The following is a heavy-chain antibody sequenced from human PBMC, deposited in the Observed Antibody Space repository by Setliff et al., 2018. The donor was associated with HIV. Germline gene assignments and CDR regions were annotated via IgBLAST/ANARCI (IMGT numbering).Heavy chain of an antibody. CDR3: ASGGDYDSSMSCPGLFDP. J-gene: IGHJ5*02. CDR2: IIPILGVP. Sequence: SVKVSCKASGGPFTSSSIGWVRQAPGQGLEWMGRIIPILGVPRYAQKFQGRVTITADKSTSTSYMHLSSLRAEDTAVYFCASGGDYDSSMSCPGLFDPWGQGTLVTVSS. V-gene: IGHV1-69*02. CDR1: GGPFTSSS. D-gene: IGHD3-22*01.